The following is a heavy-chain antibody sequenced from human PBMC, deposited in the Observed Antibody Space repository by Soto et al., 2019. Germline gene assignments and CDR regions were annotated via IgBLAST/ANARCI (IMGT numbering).Heavy chain of an antibody. CDR2: INPSGAST. J-gene: IGHJ3*02. D-gene: IGHD3-10*01. CDR3: ASDYNAYQRQHVFDI. CDR1: GYSFNSYY. V-gene: IGHV1-46*02. Sequence: QVQLVQSGAEVKKPGASVKVACKASGYSFNSYYMHWVRQAPGQGPEWMGVINPSGASTSYAQKFPGRVTMTRDTSTSTVYMELSSLRSEDTALYYCASDYNAYQRQHVFDIWGQGTRVTVSS.